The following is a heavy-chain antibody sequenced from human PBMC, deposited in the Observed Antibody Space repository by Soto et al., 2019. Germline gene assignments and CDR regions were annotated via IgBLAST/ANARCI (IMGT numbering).Heavy chain of an antibody. D-gene: IGHD4-17*01. CDR2: ITPSSGST. V-gene: IGHV1-46*01. Sequence: QVQLVQSGAEVKNPGASVKVSCKASGYTFTTYYMHWLRQALGQGLEWMGIITPSSGSTRYQQKFQARVTMTRDTSTSTDYMELRSLRSEDTAVYYCARAVSTKPAPIDYWGQGTLVTVSS. J-gene: IGHJ4*02. CDR3: ARAVSTKPAPIDY. CDR1: GYTFTTYY.